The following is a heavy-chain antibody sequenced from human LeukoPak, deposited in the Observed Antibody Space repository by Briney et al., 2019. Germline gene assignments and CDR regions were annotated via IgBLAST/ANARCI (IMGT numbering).Heavy chain of an antibody. CDR1: GYTFTSYG. CDR3: ARDRKGSRSTVVVVAATHGY. CDR2: ISAYNGNT. Sequence: ASVKVSCKASGYTFTSYGISWVRQAPGQGLEWMGWISAYNGNTNYAQKLQGRVTMTPDTSTRPAYMELRSLRSDATAVYYCARDRKGSRSTVVVVAATHGYWGQGTLVTVSS. V-gene: IGHV1-18*01. D-gene: IGHD2-15*01. J-gene: IGHJ4*02.